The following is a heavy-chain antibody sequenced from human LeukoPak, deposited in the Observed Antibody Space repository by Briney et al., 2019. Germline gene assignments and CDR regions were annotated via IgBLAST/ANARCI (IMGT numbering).Heavy chain of an antibody. J-gene: IGHJ2*01. Sequence: TLSLTCPVSGGSISSGGYYWSWIRQHPGKGLEWIGYIYYSGSTYYNPSLKSRVTISVDTSKNQFSLKLSSVTAADTAVYYCARDRGLMGLRYFDLWGRGTLVTVSS. CDR3: ARDRGLMGLRYFDL. D-gene: IGHD2-8*01. CDR2: IYYSGST. CDR1: GGSISSGGYY. V-gene: IGHV4-31*03.